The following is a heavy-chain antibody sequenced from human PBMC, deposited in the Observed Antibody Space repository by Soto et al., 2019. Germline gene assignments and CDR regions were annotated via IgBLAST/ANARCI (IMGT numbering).Heavy chain of an antibody. CDR3: AKAAQTRYIWNDLGYGFDP. CDR1: GGTFSSYA. V-gene: IGHV1-69*01. CDR2: IIPIFGIA. Sequence: QVQLVQSGAEVKKPGSSVKVSCKESGGTFSSYAIAWVRQAPGQGLEWMGGIIPIFGIANYAQKFQGRVAITADESTNTAYRELSSLRSDDTAMYFCAKAAQTRYIWNDLGYGFDPWGQGTLVTVSS. J-gene: IGHJ5*02. D-gene: IGHD1-1*01.